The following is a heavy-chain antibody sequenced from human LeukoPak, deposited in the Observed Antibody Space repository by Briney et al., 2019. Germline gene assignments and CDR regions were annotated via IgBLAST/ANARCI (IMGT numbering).Heavy chain of an antibody. CDR2: ISYDGSNK. V-gene: IGHV3-30*04. CDR3: ARDLSYSGYDFAFDI. J-gene: IGHJ3*02. Sequence: GGSLRLSCAASGFTFISYAMHWVRQAPGKELEGVAVISYDGSNKYYADSVKGRFTISRDNSKNTLYLQMNSPRAEDTAVYYCARDLSYSGYDFAFDIWGQGTMVTVSS. D-gene: IGHD5-12*01. CDR1: GFTFISYA.